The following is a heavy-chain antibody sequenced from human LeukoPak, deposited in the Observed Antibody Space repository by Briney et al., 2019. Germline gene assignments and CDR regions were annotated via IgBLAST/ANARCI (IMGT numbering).Heavy chain of an antibody. V-gene: IGHV4-34*01. D-gene: IGHD1-1*01. CDR2: INHSGST. Sequence: SETLSLTCAVYGGSFSGYYWSWIRQPPGKGLEWIGEINHSGSTNYNPSLKSRVTISVDTSKNQFSLKLNSVTAADTAVYYCARAGFALAPHRGTPFDYWGQGTLVTVSS. J-gene: IGHJ4*02. CDR1: GGSFSGYY. CDR3: ARAGFALAPHRGTPFDY.